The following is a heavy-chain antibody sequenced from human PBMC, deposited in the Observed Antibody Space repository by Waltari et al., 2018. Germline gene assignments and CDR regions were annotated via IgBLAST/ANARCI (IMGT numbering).Heavy chain of an antibody. CDR1: GYTLPVLS. CDR3: ATEEYDSSGYHAFDI. V-gene: IGHV1-24*01. Sequence: QVQLVQSGAEVKKPGASVKVSCKVSGYTLPVLSMHWVRQSPGKGLEWMGGFVPKDCETIYAQKFQGRVTITEDTATDTAYMELSSLRSEDTAVYYCATEEYDSSGYHAFDIWGQGTMVTVSS. J-gene: IGHJ3*02. CDR2: FVPKDCET. D-gene: IGHD3-22*01.